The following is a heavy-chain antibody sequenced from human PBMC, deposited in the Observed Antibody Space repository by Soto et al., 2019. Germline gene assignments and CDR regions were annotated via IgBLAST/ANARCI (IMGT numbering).Heavy chain of an antibody. CDR2: IYYSGST. CDR1: GGSISSGGYY. V-gene: IGHV4-31*03. D-gene: IGHD5-12*01. CDR3: AREGGDGYNWRYFQH. Sequence: LSLTCTVSGGSISSGGYYWSWIRQHPGKGLEWIGYIYYSGSTYYNPSLKSRVTISVDTSKNQFSLKLSSVTAADTAVYYCAREGGDGYNWRYFQHWGQGTLVTVSS. J-gene: IGHJ1*01.